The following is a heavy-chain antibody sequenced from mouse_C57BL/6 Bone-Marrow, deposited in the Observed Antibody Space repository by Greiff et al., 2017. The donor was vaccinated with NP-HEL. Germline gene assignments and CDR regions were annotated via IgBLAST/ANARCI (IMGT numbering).Heavy chain of an antibody. Sequence: EVQLQQSGGGLVQPGGSLKLSCAASGIDFSRYWMSWVRRAPGKGLEWIGEINPDSSTINYAPSLKDKFIISRDNAKNTLYLQMSKVRSEDTALYYCARLITTSYAMDYWGQGTSVTVSS. CDR1: GIDFSRYW. D-gene: IGHD1-1*01. V-gene: IGHV4-1*01. CDR3: ARLITTSYAMDY. CDR2: INPDSSTI. J-gene: IGHJ4*01.